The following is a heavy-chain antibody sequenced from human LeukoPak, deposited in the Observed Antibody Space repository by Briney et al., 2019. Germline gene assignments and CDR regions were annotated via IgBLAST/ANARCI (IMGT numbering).Heavy chain of an antibody. CDR1: GFTFSSYA. Sequence: GGSLRLSCAASGFTFSSYAMSWVRQAPGKGLEWVSAISCSGGSTYYADSVKGRFTISRDNSKNTLYLQMNSLRDEDTAVYYCAKGGVGATRIYYYYYMDVWGKGTTVTVSS. D-gene: IGHD1-26*01. J-gene: IGHJ6*03. V-gene: IGHV3-23*01. CDR2: ISCSGGST. CDR3: AKGGVGATRIYYYYYMDV.